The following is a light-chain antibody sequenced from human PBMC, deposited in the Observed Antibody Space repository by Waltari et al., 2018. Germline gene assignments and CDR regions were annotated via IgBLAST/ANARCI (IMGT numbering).Light chain of an antibody. CDR2: DVS. V-gene: IGLV2-14*01. CDR1: SSDVGGYNY. Sequence: QSALTQPASVSGSPGQSITISCTGTSSDVGGYNYVSWYQQHPGNAPKLMIYDVSKRPSGVSHRFSGATPGNTASLTISGLQAEDEADYYCSSYTSSSTDYVFGTGTKVTVL. CDR3: SSYTSSSTDYV. J-gene: IGLJ1*01.